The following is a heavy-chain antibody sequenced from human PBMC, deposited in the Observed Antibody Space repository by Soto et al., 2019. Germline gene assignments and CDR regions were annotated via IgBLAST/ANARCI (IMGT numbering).Heavy chain of an antibody. V-gene: IGHV1-69*13. Sequence: SVKVSCKASGGTFSSYAISWVRQAPGQGLEWMGGIIPIFGTANYAQKFQGRVTITADESTSTAYMELSSLRSEDTAVYYCASGTISPVGANGFDYWGQGTLVTVSS. CDR2: IIPIFGTA. CDR1: GGTFSSYA. J-gene: IGHJ4*02. CDR3: ASGTISPVGANGFDY. D-gene: IGHD1-26*01.